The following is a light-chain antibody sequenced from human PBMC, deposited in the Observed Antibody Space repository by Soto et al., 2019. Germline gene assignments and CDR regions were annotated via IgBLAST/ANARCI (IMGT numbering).Light chain of an antibody. CDR1: QSISSW. J-gene: IGKJ1*01. CDR3: QPYNSYPGT. V-gene: IGKV1-5*03. CDR2: KAS. Sequence: DIQMTQSPSTLSASVGDRVTITCRASQSISSWVAWYQQKPGKAPKLLIYKASCLESGVPTRFSGSGSGTEFTLTTSSLQPYDFATYYCQPYNSYPGTVGQGTKVEIK.